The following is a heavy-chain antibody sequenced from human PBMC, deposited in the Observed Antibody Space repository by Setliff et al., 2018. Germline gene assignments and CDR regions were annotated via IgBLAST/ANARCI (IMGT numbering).Heavy chain of an antibody. Sequence: PGGSLRLSCAASGFSFSGSAVYWVRQASVKGLEWIGRIRGRTDNYATAYAASVRGRFTISRDDSKNTAYLQMNSLKTEDTAVYYCTTYQPFDYWGQGTLVTVSS. CDR2: IRGRTDNYAT. CDR3: TTYQPFDY. J-gene: IGHJ4*02. V-gene: IGHV3-73*01. D-gene: IGHD2-2*01. CDR1: GFSFSGSA.